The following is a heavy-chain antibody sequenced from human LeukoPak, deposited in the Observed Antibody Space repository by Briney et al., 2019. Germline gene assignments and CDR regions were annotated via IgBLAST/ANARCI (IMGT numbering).Heavy chain of an antibody. V-gene: IGHV3-74*01. CDR2: INSDGSST. Sequence: GGSLRLSCAASGFTFSSYWMHWVRQAPGKGLVWVSRINSDGSSTSYADSVKGRFTISRDNAKNSLYLQMNSLRAEDTAVYYCARPLAAAEYYYGMDVWGQGTTVTVSS. D-gene: IGHD6-13*01. CDR3: ARPLAAAEYYYGMDV. CDR1: GFTFSSYW. J-gene: IGHJ6*02.